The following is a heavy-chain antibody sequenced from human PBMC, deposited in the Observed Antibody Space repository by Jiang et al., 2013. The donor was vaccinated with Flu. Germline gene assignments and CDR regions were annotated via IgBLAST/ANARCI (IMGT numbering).Heavy chain of an antibody. J-gene: IGHJ4*02. V-gene: IGHV4-61*02. CDR3: ASTPGYSYLPFDY. CDR1: GGSISSGSYY. CDR2: IYTSGST. D-gene: IGHD5-18*01. Sequence: PGLVKPSQTLSLTCTVSGGSISSGSYYWNWIRQPAGEGLEWIGRIYTSGSTNYNPSLKSRVSISVDTSKNQFSLKLNSVTAADTAVYYCASTPGYSYLPFDYWGQGTLVTVSS.